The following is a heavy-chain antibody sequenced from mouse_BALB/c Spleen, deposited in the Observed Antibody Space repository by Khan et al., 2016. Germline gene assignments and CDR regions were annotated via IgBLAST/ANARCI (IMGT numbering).Heavy chain of an antibody. V-gene: IGHV2-9*02. D-gene: IGHD2-4*01. J-gene: IGHJ3*01. Sequence: QVQLKQSGPGLVAPSQSLSITCTVSGFSLTNSGVHWVRQPPGKGLDWLGVIWAGGSTDYNSALMSRLSITKDNSQNQVFLKMNSLQTDDTAMYYCSRENQDYGTWFASWGQGTLVTVSA. CDR1: GFSLTNSG. CDR2: IWAGGST. CDR3: SRENQDYGTWFAS.